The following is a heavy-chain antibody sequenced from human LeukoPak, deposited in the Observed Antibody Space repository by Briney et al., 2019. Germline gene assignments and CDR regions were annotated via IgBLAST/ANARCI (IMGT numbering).Heavy chain of an antibody. CDR3: ARELYYGFDY. J-gene: IGHJ4*02. CDR2: MNPNSGNT. D-gene: IGHD3-10*01. Sequence: ASVKVSCKASGYTLTGYYIDWVRQATGQGLEWMGWMNPNSGNTGYAQKFQGRVTITRNTSISTAYMELSSLRSEDTAVYYCARELYYGFDYWGQGTLVTVSS. V-gene: IGHV1-8*03. CDR1: GYTLTGYY.